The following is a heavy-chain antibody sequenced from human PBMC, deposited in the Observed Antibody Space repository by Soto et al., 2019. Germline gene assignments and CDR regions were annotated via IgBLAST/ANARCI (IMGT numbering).Heavy chain of an antibody. CDR1: GFTXSSYA. V-gene: IGHV3-23*01. Sequence: GGSLRLSCAASGFTXSSYAMSWVRQAPGKGLEWVSAISGSGGSTYYADSVKGRFTISRDNSKNTLYLQMNSLRAEDTAVYYCAKDPENWNDALGWFDPWGQGTLVTVSS. CDR2: ISGSGGST. CDR3: AKDPENWNDALGWFDP. J-gene: IGHJ5*02. D-gene: IGHD1-1*01.